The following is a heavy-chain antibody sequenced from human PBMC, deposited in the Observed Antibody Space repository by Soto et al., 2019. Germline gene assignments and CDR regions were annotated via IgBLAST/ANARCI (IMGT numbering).Heavy chain of an antibody. CDR3: AGVDYFTNGLCSSYFAP. CDR1: GGSISSGDYY. J-gene: IGHJ5*02. CDR2: MYYSGST. V-gene: IGHV4-30-4*01. D-gene: IGHD2-8*01. Sequence: QVQLQESGPGLVKPSQTLSLTCTVSGGSISSGDYYWSWIRQPPGKGLEWIGYMYYSGSTYYNPSLKGRVTISVDTPKNLFSLKLSSVTAADTAVFFCAGVDYFTNGLCSSYFAPWGQGPLVTVPS.